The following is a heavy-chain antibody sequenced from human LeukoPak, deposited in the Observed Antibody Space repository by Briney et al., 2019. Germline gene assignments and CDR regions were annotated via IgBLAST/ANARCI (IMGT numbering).Heavy chain of an antibody. CDR2: ISGSGGST. Sequence: GGSLRLSCAASGFTFSSYAMSWVRQAPGKGLEWVSAISGSGGSTYYADSVKGRFTISRDNSKNTLYLQMNSLRAEDTAVYYCAKLFLGYSSSWYTRAGDNWFDPWGQGTLVTVSS. J-gene: IGHJ5*02. CDR3: AKLFLGYSSSWYTRAGDNWFDP. CDR1: GFTFSSYA. D-gene: IGHD6-13*01. V-gene: IGHV3-23*01.